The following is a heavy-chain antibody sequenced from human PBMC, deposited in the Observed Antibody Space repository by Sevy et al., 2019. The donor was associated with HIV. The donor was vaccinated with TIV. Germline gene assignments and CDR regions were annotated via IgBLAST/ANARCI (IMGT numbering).Heavy chain of an antibody. V-gene: IGHV3-48*01. Sequence: GGYLRLSCAASGFSFSTFDMNWVRQAPGKGLEWVSYISGSGTIYYADSVKGRFTISRDNAKNSLYLQMNSLRAEDTAVYFCPRLQDYDLDVWGQGTTVTVSS. CDR1: GFSFSTFD. CDR3: PRLQDYDLDV. CDR2: ISGSGTI. J-gene: IGHJ6*02.